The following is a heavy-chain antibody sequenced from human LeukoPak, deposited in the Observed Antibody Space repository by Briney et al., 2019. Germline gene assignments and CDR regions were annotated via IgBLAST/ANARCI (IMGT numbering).Heavy chain of an antibody. CDR2: IYYSGST. D-gene: IGHD2-21*02. V-gene: IGHV4-59*01. J-gene: IGHJ4*02. CDR3: ARGGSLGDHTAHSDY. CDR1: GGSISSYY. Sequence: SETLSLTCTVSGGSISSYYWSWIRQPPGRGLEWIGYIYYSGSTNYNPSLKSRVTISVDTSKNQFSLKLSSVTAADTAVYYCARGGSLGDHTAHSDYWGQGTLVTVSS.